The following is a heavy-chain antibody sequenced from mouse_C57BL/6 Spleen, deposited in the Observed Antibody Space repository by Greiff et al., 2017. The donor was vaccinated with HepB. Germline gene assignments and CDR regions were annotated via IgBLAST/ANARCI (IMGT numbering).Heavy chain of an antibody. CDR2: ISSGGDYI. J-gene: IGHJ2*01. V-gene: IGHV5-9-1*02. CDR1: GFTFSSYA. D-gene: IGHD2-3*01. Sequence: EVHLVESGEGLVKPGGSLKLSCAASGFTFSSYAMSWVRQTPEKRLEWVAYISSGGDYIYYADTVKGRFTISRDTARNTLYLQMSSLKSEDTAMYYCTRGGGIYDGYFDYWGQGTTLTVSS. CDR3: TRGGGIYDGYFDY.